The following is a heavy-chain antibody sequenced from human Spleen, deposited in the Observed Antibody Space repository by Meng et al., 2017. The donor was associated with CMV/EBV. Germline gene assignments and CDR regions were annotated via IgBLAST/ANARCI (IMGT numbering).Heavy chain of an antibody. Sequence: NASGYTFTRYYMHWVRQAPGQGLEWMGIINPSGGSTSYAQKFQGRVTMTRDTSTSTVYMELSSLRSEDTAVYYCATSLAAAVKGGFDPWGQGTLVTVSS. CDR3: ATSLAAAVKGGFDP. V-gene: IGHV1-46*01. CDR2: INPSGGST. CDR1: GYTFTRYY. D-gene: IGHD6-13*01. J-gene: IGHJ5*02.